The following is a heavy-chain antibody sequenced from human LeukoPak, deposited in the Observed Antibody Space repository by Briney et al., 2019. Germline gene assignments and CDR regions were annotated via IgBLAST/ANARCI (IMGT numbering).Heavy chain of an antibody. CDR3: ARQILDSSYYYMDV. V-gene: IGHV1-8*01. J-gene: IGHJ6*03. CDR2: MNPNSGNT. Sequence: ASVKVSCKASGYTFTSYDINWVRQATGQGLEWMGWMNPNSGNTGYAQKFQGRVTITRNTSISTAYMELSSLRSEDTAVYYGARQILDSSYYYMDVWGKGTTVTVSS. D-gene: IGHD3/OR15-3a*01. CDR1: GYTFTSYD.